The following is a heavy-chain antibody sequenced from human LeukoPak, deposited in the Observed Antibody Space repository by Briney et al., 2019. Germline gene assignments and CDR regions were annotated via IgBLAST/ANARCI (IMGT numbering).Heavy chain of an antibody. J-gene: IGHJ4*02. V-gene: IGHV2-5*02. CDR2: IYWDNDR. CDR1: GFSLTTDGVG. D-gene: IGHD3-10*01. CDR3: VHTCCSGSGSLCHTFDY. Sequence: SGPTLVTPTQTLTLTCSFSGFSLTTDGVGVGWIRQPPGKALEWLAFIYWDNDRRYSPSLRSRLTITKDTSKNLVVLTMTNMDPVDTATYYCVHTCCSGSGSLCHTFDYWGQGTLVTVSS.